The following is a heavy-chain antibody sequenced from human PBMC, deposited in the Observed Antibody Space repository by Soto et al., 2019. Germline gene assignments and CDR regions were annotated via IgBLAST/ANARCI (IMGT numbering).Heavy chain of an antibody. CDR3: ASVRLPLGDAFDI. D-gene: IGHD4-17*01. Sequence: ASVKVSCKASGYTFTSYGISWVRQAPGQGIEWMGWISAYNGNTNYAQKLQGRVTMTTDTSTSTAYMELRSLRSDDTAVYYCASVRLPLGDAFDIWGQGTMVTVSS. J-gene: IGHJ3*02. CDR2: ISAYNGNT. V-gene: IGHV1-18*04. CDR1: GYTFTSYG.